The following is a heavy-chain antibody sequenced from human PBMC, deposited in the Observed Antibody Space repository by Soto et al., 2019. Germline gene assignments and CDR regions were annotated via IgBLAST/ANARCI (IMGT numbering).Heavy chain of an antibody. CDR2: IKSKTDGGTT. V-gene: IGHV3-15*07. D-gene: IGHD1-26*01. Sequence: GGSLRLSCAASGFTFSNAWMNWVRQAPGKGLEWVGRIKSKTDGGTTDYAAPVKGRFTISRDDSKNTLYLQMNSLKTEDTAVYYCTTDPAQWEPNPDYYYGMDVWGQGTTVTVSS. CDR1: GFTFSNAW. CDR3: TTDPAQWEPNPDYYYGMDV. J-gene: IGHJ6*02.